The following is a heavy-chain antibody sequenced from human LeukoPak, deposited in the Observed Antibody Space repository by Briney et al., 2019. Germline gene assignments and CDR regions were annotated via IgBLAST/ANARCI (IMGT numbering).Heavy chain of an antibody. CDR1: GFTFSNYA. CDR3: AKAPSPGYCSSTSCYYGY. J-gene: IGHJ4*02. CDR2: ISDNGGST. D-gene: IGHD2-2*01. V-gene: IGHV3-23*01. Sequence: GGSLRLSCAASGFTFSNYAMSWVRQAPGKGLEWVTAISDNGGSTYYADSVKGRFTISRDNSKNTLYLQMNSLRGDDTAVYHCAKAPSPGYCSSTSCYYGYWGQGTLVTVSS.